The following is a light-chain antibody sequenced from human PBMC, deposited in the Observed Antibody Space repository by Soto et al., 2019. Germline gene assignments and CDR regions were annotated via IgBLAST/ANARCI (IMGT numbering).Light chain of an antibody. CDR2: AAS. J-gene: IGKJ4*01. CDR1: QGIGND. Sequence: AIQMTQSPSSLSASVGDRVTITCRASQGIGNDLAWYQQKPGKAPKLLIYAASTLQSGLPSRFSGNGSGTDFTLTISSLQPGDLASYYCLQDFHFPLSFGGGTKVEIK. V-gene: IGKV1-6*02. CDR3: LQDFHFPLS.